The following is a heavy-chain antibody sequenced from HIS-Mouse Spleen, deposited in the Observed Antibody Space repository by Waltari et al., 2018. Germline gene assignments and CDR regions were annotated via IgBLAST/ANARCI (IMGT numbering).Heavy chain of an antibody. J-gene: IGHJ5*02. Sequence: QVQLQQWGAGLLKPSETLSLTCAVYGGSFSGYYWSWIRQPPGKGLEWIGEINHSGSTTYNPSLKSRVTISVDTSKNQFSLKLSSVTAADTAVYYCARGPYSGSYGWFDPWGQGTLVTVSS. D-gene: IGHD1-26*01. V-gene: IGHV4-34*01. CDR3: ARGPYSGSYGWFDP. CDR1: GGSFSGYY. CDR2: INHSGST.